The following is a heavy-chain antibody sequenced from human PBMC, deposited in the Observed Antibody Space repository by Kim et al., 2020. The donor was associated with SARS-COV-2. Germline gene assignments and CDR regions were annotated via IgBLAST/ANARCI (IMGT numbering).Heavy chain of an antibody. CDR1: GFTFSTYT. Sequence: GGSLRLSCSASGFTFSTYTMHWVRQAPGKGLEYVSAMSTKGDTTYNADSVKGRFTISRDNSKNTLYLVMSSLRAEDTAVYYCVGELGTHVWAFYIWGQGT. CDR3: VGELGTHVWAFYI. J-gene: IGHJ3*02. V-gene: IGHV3-64D*06. CDR2: MSTKGDTT. D-gene: IGHD3-16*01.